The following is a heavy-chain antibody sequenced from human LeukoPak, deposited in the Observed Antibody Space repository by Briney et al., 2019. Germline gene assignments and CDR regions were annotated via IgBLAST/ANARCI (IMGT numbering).Heavy chain of an antibody. CDR1: GFRFSYHD. V-gene: IGHV3-64*02. Sequence: GGSLRLSCAASGFRFSYHDMHWVRQAPGKGLEFVSSIGAAGSHTFYADSVKGRFTISRDNFQSTMYLQMDGLRPEDSAVYYCARELGGTKTGGFDIWGQGTVVTVSS. CDR3: ARELGGTKTGGFDI. D-gene: IGHD1-14*01. J-gene: IGHJ3*02. CDR2: IGAAGSHT.